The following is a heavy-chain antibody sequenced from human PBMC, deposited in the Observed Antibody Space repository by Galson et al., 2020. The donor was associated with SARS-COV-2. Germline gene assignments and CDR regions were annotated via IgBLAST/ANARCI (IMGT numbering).Heavy chain of an antibody. Sequence: ASVKVSCKASGYTFTSYGISWVRQAPGQGLEWMGWISAYNGNTNYAQKLQGRVTMTTDTSTSTAYMELRSLRSDDTAVYYCARDRYCSGGSCYSPYYYGMDVWGQGTTVTVSS. V-gene: IGHV1-18*01. CDR3: ARDRYCSGGSCYSPYYYGMDV. CDR1: GYTFTSYG. CDR2: ISAYNGNT. J-gene: IGHJ6*02. D-gene: IGHD2-15*01.